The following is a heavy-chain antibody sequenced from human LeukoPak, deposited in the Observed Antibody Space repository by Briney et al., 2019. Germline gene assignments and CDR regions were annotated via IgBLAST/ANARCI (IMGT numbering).Heavy chain of an antibody. J-gene: IGHJ4*02. D-gene: IGHD6-6*01. CDR3: AKDLEYSTSSEEMGY. CDR2: IRYDGSNK. Sequence: GGSLRLSCAASGFTFSTYGMHWVRQAPGKGLEWVAFIRYDGSNKYYADSVKGRFTISRGNSKNTLYLQMNSLRAEDTAVYYCAKDLEYSTSSEEMGYWGQGTLVTVSS. V-gene: IGHV3-30*02. CDR1: GFTFSTYG.